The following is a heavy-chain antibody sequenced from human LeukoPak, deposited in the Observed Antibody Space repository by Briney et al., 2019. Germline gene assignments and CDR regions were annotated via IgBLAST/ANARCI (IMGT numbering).Heavy chain of an antibody. CDR2: TKQDGSEK. CDR3: VGWGISGITNH. D-gene: IGHD1-7*01. J-gene: IGHJ4*02. V-gene: IGHV3-7*01. Sequence: GGSLRLSCAASELTSSTSWMSWVRQAPGKGLEWVAQTKQDGSEKYYVDSVKGRFTTSRDKNSLFLQMNSVRAEDTAVYYCVGWGISGITNHWGQGTLVTVSS. CDR1: ELTSSTSW.